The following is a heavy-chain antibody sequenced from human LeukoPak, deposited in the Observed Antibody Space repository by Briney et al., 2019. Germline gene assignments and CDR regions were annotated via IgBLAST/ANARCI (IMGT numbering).Heavy chain of an antibody. D-gene: IGHD3-10*01. V-gene: IGHV3-30*02. CDR2: IRSDGNNK. J-gene: IGHJ5*02. Sequence: PGGSLRLSCAASAFTFSRYGMNWVRQSPGKGLEWVALIRSDGNNKYYADSVKGRFTISRDNSKNTLSLQMNSLRTEDTAVYYCAKDRYGSGSDTPWGQGTLVTVSS. CDR1: AFTFSRYG. CDR3: AKDRYGSGSDTP.